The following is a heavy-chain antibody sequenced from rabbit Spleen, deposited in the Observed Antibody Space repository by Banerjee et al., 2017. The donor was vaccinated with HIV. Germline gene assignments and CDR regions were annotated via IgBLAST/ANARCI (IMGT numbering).Heavy chain of an antibody. Sequence: QERLVETGGGLVQPGGSLTLSCKAYGIDRMSNAMRWVRQNPGKGLEWIGDIYPGFGITNYASWVKGRFTISSDNAQNIVDLQMNSLTAADTATYFCARNANGGWDLWGQGTLVTVS. D-gene: IGHD4-1*01. J-gene: IGHJ6*01. V-gene: IGHV1S47*01. CDR1: GIDRMSNA. CDR3: ARNANGGWDL. CDR2: IYPGFGIT.